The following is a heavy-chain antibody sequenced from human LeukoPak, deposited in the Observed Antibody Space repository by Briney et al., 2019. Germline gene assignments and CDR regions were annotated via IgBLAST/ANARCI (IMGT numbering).Heavy chain of an antibody. V-gene: IGHV4-30-2*01. CDR2: IYHSGST. D-gene: IGHD3-3*01. CDR1: GGSISSGGYY. CDR3: ARVAIFGVVKVRYYFDY. Sequence: SETLSLTCTASGGSISSGGYYWSWIRQPPGKGLEWIGYIYHSGSTYYNPSLKSRVTISVDRSKNQFSLKLSSVTAADTAVYYCARVAIFGVVKVRYYFDYWGQGTLVTVSS. J-gene: IGHJ4*02.